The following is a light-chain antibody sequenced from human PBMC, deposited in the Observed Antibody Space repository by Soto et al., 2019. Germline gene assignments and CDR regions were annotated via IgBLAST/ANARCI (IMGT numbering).Light chain of an antibody. CDR2: EVG. Sequence: QSVLTQPASVSGSLGQSITISCTGTSSDVGGYNYVSWYQQHPGKAPKLMIYEVGNRPSGVSDRFSGSRSGNTASLTISGLQAEDESDYYCISYTSSSTWVFGGGTKVTVL. V-gene: IGLV2-14*01. J-gene: IGLJ3*02. CDR3: ISYTSSSTWV. CDR1: SSDVGGYNY.